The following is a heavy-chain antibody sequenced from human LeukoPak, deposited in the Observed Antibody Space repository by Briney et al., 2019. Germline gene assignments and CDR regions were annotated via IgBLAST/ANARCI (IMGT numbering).Heavy chain of an antibody. CDR1: GFPFSSYW. CDR2: IKQDGSKK. D-gene: IGHD5-24*01. V-gene: IGHV3-7*04. J-gene: IGHJ4*02. Sequence: GGSLRLSCGASGFPFSSYWMTWVRQAPGKGLEGVGNIKQDGSKKSYVDSVKGRFTISRDNAKNALYLQMNSLRAEDTAIYYCTRVGYIDEGIDYWGQGTLVTVSS. CDR3: TRVGYIDEGIDY.